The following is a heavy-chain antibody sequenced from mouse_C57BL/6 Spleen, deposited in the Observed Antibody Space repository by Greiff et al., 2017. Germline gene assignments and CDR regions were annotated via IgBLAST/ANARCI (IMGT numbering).Heavy chain of an antibody. D-gene: IGHD1-1*01. CDR1: GYTFTDYN. V-gene: IGHV1-18*01. CDR2: INPNNGGT. Sequence: VQLQQSGPELVKPGASVKIPCKASGYTFTDYNMDWVKQSHGKSLEWIGDINPNNGGTIYNQKFKGKATLTVDKSSSTAYMELRSLTSEDTAVYYCRYYYGSSGYYFDYWGQGTTLTVSS. J-gene: IGHJ2*01. CDR3: RYYYGSSGYYFDY.